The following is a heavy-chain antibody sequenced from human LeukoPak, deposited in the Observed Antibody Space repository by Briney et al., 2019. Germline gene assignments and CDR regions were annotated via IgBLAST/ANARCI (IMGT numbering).Heavy chain of an antibody. CDR3: ARNYDFWSGFDI. D-gene: IGHD3-3*01. CDR2: ISAYSGAT. Sequence: ASVKVSCKASGYTFTNYGINWVRQAPGQGLEWMGWISAYSGATNYAQNLQGRVTMTTHTSTSTAYMELRSLRSDDTAVYYCARNYDFWSGFDIWGQGTMVTVSS. CDR1: GYTFTNYG. V-gene: IGHV1-18*01. J-gene: IGHJ3*02.